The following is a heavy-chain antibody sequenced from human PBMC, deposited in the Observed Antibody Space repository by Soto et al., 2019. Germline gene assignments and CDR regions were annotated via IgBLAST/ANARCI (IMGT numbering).Heavy chain of an antibody. CDR1: GFTFSSYG. CDR3: AKDPLTTGTALYFDY. V-gene: IGHV3-30*18. D-gene: IGHD1-7*01. J-gene: IGHJ4*02. Sequence: GGSLRLSCAASGFTFSSYGMHWVRQAPGKGLEWVAVISYDGSNKYYADSVKGRFTISRDNSKNTLYLQMNSLRAEDTAVYYCAKDPLTTGTALYFDYWGQGTLVTVSS. CDR2: ISYDGSNK.